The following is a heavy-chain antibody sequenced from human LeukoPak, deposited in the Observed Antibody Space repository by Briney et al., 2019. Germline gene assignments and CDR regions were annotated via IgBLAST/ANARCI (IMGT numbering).Heavy chain of an antibody. J-gene: IGHJ6*02. CDR2: IKQDGSEK. CDR3: ARGPFEHDSSGHYYYYGMDV. V-gene: IGHV3-7*01. CDR1: RFTFSSYW. Sequence: GGSLRLSCAASRFTFSSYWMSWVRQAPGKGLEWVANIKQDGSEKYYVDSVKGRFTIYRDKAKNSLYLQMNSLRVEDTAVYYCARGPFEHDSSGHYYYYGMDVWGQGTTVTVSS. D-gene: IGHD3-22*01.